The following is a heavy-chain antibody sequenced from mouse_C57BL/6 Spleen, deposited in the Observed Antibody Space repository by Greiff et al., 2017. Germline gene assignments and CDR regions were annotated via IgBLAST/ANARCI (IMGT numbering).Heavy chain of an antibody. CDR2: IYPGGGYT. CDR3: AIYDYDDGYAMDY. V-gene: IGHV1-63*01. J-gene: IGHJ4*01. Sequence: QVQLKQSGAELVRPGTSVKMSCKASGYTFTNYWIGWAKQRPGHGLEWIGDIYPGGGYTNYNEKFKGKATLTADKSSSTAYMQFSSLTSEDSAIYYCAIYDYDDGYAMDYWGQGTSVTVSS. D-gene: IGHD2-4*01. CDR1: GYTFTNYW.